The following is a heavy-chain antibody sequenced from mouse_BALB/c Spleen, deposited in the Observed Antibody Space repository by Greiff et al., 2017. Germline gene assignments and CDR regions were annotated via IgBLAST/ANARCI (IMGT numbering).Heavy chain of an antibody. CDR2: IHYSGST. CDR3: AREPSYAMDY. J-gene: IGHJ4*01. V-gene: IGHV3-1*02. CDR1: GYSITSGYS. Sequence: EVQLQESGPDLVKPSQSLSLTCTVSGYSITSGYSWHWIRQFPGNILEWMGYIHYSGSTNYNPTLNSRITITRDTSKNQFFLQLNSVTTEDTATYYCAREPSYAMDYWGQGTSVTVSA.